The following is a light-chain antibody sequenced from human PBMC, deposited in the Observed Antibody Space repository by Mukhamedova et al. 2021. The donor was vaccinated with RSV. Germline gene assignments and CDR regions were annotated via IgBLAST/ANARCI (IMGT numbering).Light chain of an antibody. V-gene: IGKV1-13*02. CDR1: DISSA. CDR2: DTS. CDR3: QQFNSDFLT. Sequence: DISSALAWYQQKPGKAPNLLIYDTSSLKGGVSSRFSGSGSGTYFTLTISSLQPEDVATYYCQQFNSDFLTFGGGTKVEIK. J-gene: IGKJ4*01.